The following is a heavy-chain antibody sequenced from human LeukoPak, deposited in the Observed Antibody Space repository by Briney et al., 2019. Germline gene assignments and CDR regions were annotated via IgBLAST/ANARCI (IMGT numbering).Heavy chain of an antibody. Sequence: SSVKVSCKASGGTFSSYAILWVRQAPGPGLEWMGGIIPLFGTAHLAQKFQGRVTITADESTRAAYMELSGLSDQHRAVYYCARVGALSGSYYVDGAFDIWGQGTMVTVSS. J-gene: IGHJ3*02. CDR3: ARVGALSGSYYVDGAFDI. V-gene: IGHV1-69*13. D-gene: IGHD1-26*01. CDR1: GGTFSSYA. CDR2: IIPLFGTA.